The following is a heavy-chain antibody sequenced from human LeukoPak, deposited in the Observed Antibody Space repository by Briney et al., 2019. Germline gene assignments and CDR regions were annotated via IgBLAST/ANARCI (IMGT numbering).Heavy chain of an antibody. D-gene: IGHD3-10*01. V-gene: IGHV4-38-2*02. CDR1: GYSINSHYY. Sequence: PSETLSLTCTVSGYSINSHYYWGWIRQSPGKGLEWIGSIYYTGSTFYNPSLKSRVTISVDTSKNQFSLKLSSVTAADTAVYSCARSRHYYGSGTFLFDHWGQGTLVTVSS. CDR3: ARSRHYYGSGTFLFDH. CDR2: IYYTGST. J-gene: IGHJ5*02.